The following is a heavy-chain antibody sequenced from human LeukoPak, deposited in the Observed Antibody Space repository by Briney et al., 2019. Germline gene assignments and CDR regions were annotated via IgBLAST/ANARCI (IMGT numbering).Heavy chain of an antibody. V-gene: IGHV1-46*01. CDR2: INPKGGTT. CDR1: GQTFTFYF. CDR3: TRAPNSDSGSYRHFQQ. D-gene: IGHD3-10*01. J-gene: IGHJ1*01. Sequence: AASAKVSCKAAGQTFTFYFMHWVRQAPGQGFEWMGVINPKGGTTTYAQKFQGRVSMTTDTSTNTVYMELNSLRSDDTAVYYCTRAPNSDSGSYRHFQQWGQGTLVIVS.